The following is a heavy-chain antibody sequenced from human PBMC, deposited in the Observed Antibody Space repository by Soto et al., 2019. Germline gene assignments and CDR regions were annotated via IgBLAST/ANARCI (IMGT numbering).Heavy chain of an antibody. CDR3: VQTPGWPGFDF. D-gene: IGHD6-19*01. CDR2: IYGCGTT. J-gene: IGHJ4*02. V-gene: IGHV3-53*01. Sequence: EVQLVESGGGWIQPGGSLRLSCAASGFSVSSKYMTWVRQAPGKGLEWVSVIYGCGTTYYADSVKGRFTISRDNPKNTLYLQMNSLSAEDPAVYYFVQTPGWPGFDFWGQGTLVTVSS. CDR1: GFSVSSKY.